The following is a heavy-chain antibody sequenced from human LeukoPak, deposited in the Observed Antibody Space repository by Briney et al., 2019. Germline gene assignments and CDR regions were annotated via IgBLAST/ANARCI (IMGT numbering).Heavy chain of an antibody. Sequence: PGGSLRLSCAASGFTFSSYAMSWVRQAPGKGLEWVSAISGSGGSTYYADSVKGQFTISRDNSKNTLYLQMNSLRAEDTAVYYCARLAIYCSGGSCYSSSFDYWGQGTLVTVSS. D-gene: IGHD2-15*01. V-gene: IGHV3-23*01. CDR1: GFTFSSYA. CDR2: ISGSGGST. CDR3: ARLAIYCSGGSCYSSSFDY. J-gene: IGHJ4*02.